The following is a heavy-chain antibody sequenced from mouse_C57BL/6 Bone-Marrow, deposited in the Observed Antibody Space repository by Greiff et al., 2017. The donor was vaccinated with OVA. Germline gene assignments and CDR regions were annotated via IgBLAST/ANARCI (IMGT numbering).Heavy chain of an antibody. CDR2: IYPRSGNT. V-gene: IGHV1-81*01. Sequence: VQRVESGAELARPGASVQLSCKASGYTFTSYGISWVKQSTGQGLEWIGEIYPRSGNTYYNEKFKGKATLTADKSSITAYMELRSLTSEDSAVYFCARWDYYGYYAMDYWVQGTSVTVSS. CDR3: ARWDYYGYYAMDY. J-gene: IGHJ4*01. D-gene: IGHD1-1*01. CDR1: GYTFTSYG.